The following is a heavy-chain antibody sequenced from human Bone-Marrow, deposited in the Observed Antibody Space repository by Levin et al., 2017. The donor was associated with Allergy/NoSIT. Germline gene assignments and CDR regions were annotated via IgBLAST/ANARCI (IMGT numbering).Heavy chain of an antibody. CDR2: IVGYNGET. V-gene: IGHV1-18*01. J-gene: IGHJ6*02. Sequence: PRASVKVSCKTSGYTFADYAVTWVRQAPGQGLEWMGSIVGYNGETTYAQKFQDRVTITTDASTRTAFMEVRGLRPDDTAVFYCARVQGIVVEPPASTHYGMDVWGQGTTVTVSS. CDR1: GYTFADYA. CDR3: ARVQGIVVEPPASTHYGMDV. D-gene: IGHD2-2*01.